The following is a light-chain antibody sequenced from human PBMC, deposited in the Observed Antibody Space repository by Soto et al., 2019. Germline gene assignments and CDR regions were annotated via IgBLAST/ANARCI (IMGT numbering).Light chain of an antibody. V-gene: IGKV1-5*03. CDR3: QQYRSWT. J-gene: IGKJ1*01. Sequence: DIQMTQSPSPLSASVGDRVTITCRASQSIGSWLAWYQQKPGKAPKLLMYKASILESGVPSRFGGSESGTEFTLTISSLQPDDFATYYCQQYRSWTFGQGTKVEIK. CDR1: QSIGSW. CDR2: KAS.